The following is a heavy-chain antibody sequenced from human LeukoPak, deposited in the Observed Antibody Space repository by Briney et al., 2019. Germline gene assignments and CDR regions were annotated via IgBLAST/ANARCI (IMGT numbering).Heavy chain of an antibody. CDR3: ARDGGTDIHDWYFDL. D-gene: IGHD3-16*01. CDR1: GFTLSNYW. Sequence: PGGSLRLSCAASGFTLSNYWMIHWVRQVPGKGLQWVSRINNDGNLKTDGRDTGYADSVKGRFTISTDNAKNTLYLQMNSLRAEDTAVYYCARDGGTDIHDWYFDLWGRGTQVTVSS. J-gene: IGHJ2*01. CDR2: INNDGNLKTDGRDT. V-gene: IGHV3-74*01.